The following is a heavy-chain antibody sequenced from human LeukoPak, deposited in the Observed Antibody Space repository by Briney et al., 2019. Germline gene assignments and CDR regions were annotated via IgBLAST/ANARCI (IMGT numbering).Heavy chain of an antibody. CDR3: ARVRLADERAWAY. V-gene: IGHV1-2*02. J-gene: IGHJ4*02. CDR2: ITPKSGDT. D-gene: IGHD3-3*02. CDR1: GYTFSDFY. Sequence: ASVKVCCKASGYTFSDFYIHWVRQAPGQGLEYVGWITPKSGDTYSPQRFQGRVTMTRDASISTAYMELSSLRSDDTAVYFCARVRLADERAWAYWGQGTLVTASS.